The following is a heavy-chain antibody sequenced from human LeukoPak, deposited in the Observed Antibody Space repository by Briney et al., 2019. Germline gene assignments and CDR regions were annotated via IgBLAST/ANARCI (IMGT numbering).Heavy chain of an antibody. Sequence: ASVKVSCKASGYTFTGSYMHWVRQAPGQGPEWMGWINPNNATNYAKRFQDRVTMTRDTSISTAYTELTRLRSEDTAVYYCARGKMNGDDFDYWGQGTLVTVSS. D-gene: IGHD4-17*01. CDR1: GYTFTGSY. CDR3: ARGKMNGDDFDY. J-gene: IGHJ4*02. V-gene: IGHV1-2*02. CDR2: INPNNAT.